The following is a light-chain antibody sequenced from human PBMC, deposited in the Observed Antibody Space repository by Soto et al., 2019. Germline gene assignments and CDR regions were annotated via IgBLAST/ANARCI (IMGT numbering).Light chain of an antibody. V-gene: IGKV1-27*01. CDR2: AAS. CDR1: QGIRNF. CDR3: QNYSSVPV. J-gene: IGKJ3*01. Sequence: DIQMTQSPTSLSASVGDRVTITCRASQGIRNFVAWYQQKPGKPPKLLIYAASTLQSGVPSRVSGSGSGTDFTLTINSLHPKDVATYFCQNYSSVPVFGPGTKVEI.